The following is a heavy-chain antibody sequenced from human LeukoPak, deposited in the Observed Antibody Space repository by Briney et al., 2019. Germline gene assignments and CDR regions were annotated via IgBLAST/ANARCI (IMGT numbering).Heavy chain of an antibody. D-gene: IGHD5-18*01. V-gene: IGHV3-23*01. CDR1: RFTFSSYA. CDR2: ISGSGGRT. J-gene: IGHJ4*02. Sequence: PGGSLRLSCAASRFTFSSYAMSWVRQAPGKWLEWVSSISGSGGRTFYADSVKDRFTISRHNSKNTVYLQMNSLRAEDTAVYYCAKNLVRGYSYGLHFDYWGQGTLVTVSS. CDR3: AKNLVRGYSYGLHFDY.